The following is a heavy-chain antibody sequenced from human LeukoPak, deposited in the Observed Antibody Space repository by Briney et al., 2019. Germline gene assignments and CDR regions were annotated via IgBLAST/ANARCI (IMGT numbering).Heavy chain of an antibody. J-gene: IGHJ5*02. V-gene: IGHV3-30*18. CDR1: GFIFSNYG. D-gene: IGHD2-2*03. Sequence: GRSLRLSCAASGFIFSNYGMHWVRQAPGKGLEGVAVISSDGSNEYCADSVKGRFTISRDNSKNTLYLQMDSLRAEDTAVYYCAKDGYCSSTSCYPLHLHPWGQGTLVTVSS. CDR2: ISSDGSNE. CDR3: AKDGYCSSTSCYPLHLHP.